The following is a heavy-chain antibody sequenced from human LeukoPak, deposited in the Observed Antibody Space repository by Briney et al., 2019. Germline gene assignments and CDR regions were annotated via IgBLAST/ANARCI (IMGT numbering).Heavy chain of an antibody. CDR2: IRYDGSNK. J-gene: IGHJ6*03. V-gene: IGHV3-30*02. Sequence: GGSLRLSCAASGFTFSSYGMHWVRQAPGEGLEWVAFIRYDGSNKYYADSVKGRFTISRDNSKNTLYLQMNSLRAEDTAVYYCAKDSVAASYYYYYYMDVWGKGTTVTISS. CDR1: GFTFSSYG. D-gene: IGHD6-19*01. CDR3: AKDSVAASYYYYYYMDV.